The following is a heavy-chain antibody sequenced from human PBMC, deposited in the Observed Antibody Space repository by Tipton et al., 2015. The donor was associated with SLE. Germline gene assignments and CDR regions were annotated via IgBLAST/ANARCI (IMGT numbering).Heavy chain of an antibody. CDR2: IYTSGST. J-gene: IGHJ3*02. CDR1: GGSISSGSYY. Sequence: TLSLTCTVSGGSISSGSYYWSWIRQPAGRGLEWIGHIYTSGSTNYNPSLKGRVTITVDTSKNQFSLKLSSVTAADTAVYYCARGIAVAGDAFDIWGQGTMVTVSS. V-gene: IGHV4-61*09. D-gene: IGHD6-19*01. CDR3: ARGIAVAGDAFDI.